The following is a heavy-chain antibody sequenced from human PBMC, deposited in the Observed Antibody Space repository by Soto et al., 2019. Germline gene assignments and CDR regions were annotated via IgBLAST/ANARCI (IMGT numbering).Heavy chain of an antibody. V-gene: IGHV3-33*01. J-gene: IGHJ6*03. CDR1: AFTFSRHG. CDR2: IWSDGSNQ. D-gene: IGHD3-10*01. CDR3: AGERTFGENNHNYMDV. Sequence: VQLVESGGGVVQPGGSLRLSCAASAFTFSRHGMHWVRQAPGKGLQWVGVIWSDGSNQRYAESVKGRFTMSRDNSKNTLYLQMNCLGADDTAVYYCAGERTFGENNHNYMDVWGTGITVTVSS.